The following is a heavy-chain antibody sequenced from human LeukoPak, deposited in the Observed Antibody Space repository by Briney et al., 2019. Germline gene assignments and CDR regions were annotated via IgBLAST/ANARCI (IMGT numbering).Heavy chain of an antibody. J-gene: IGHJ4*02. CDR2: IYYSGST. Sequence: SSQTLSLTCTVSGGSISSGSYYWSWIRQPAGKGLEWIGSIYYSGSTYYNPSLKSRVTISVDTSKNQFSLKLSSVTAADTAVYYCARCWVGASSSFDYWGQGTLVTVSS. V-gene: IGHV4-30-2*03. CDR1: GGSISSGSYY. D-gene: IGHD1-26*01. CDR3: ARCWVGASSSFDY.